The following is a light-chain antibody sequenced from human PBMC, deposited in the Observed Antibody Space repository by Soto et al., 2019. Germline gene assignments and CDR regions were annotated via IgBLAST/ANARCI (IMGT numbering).Light chain of an antibody. CDR3: QQYNSYST. CDR2: DAS. V-gene: IGKV1-5*01. Sequence: DLQLIPFPAALSDSVGDRVTITCRASQSISSWSAWYQQKPGKAPKLLIYDASSLESGVPSRFSGSGSGTEFTLTISSLQPDDFATYYCQQYNSYSTFGQGTKVDIK. CDR1: QSISSW. J-gene: IGKJ1*01.